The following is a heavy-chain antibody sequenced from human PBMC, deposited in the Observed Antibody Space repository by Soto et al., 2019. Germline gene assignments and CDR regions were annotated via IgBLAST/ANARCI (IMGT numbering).Heavy chain of an antibody. V-gene: IGHV1-3*01. CDR3: ARGSSGIPYYFDY. CDR2: INAGNGNT. Sequence: ASVKVSCKASGYTFTSYAMHWVRQAPGQRLEWMGWINAGNGNTKYSQRFQGRVTITRDTSASTAYMELSSLRSEDTAVYYCARGSSGIPYYFDYWGQGTLVTVSS. CDR1: GYTFTSYA. J-gene: IGHJ4*02. D-gene: IGHD6-19*01.